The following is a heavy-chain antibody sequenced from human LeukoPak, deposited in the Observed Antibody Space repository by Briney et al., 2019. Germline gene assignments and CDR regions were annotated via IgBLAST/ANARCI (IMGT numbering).Heavy chain of an antibody. D-gene: IGHD3-22*01. V-gene: IGHV3-33*01. J-gene: IGHJ4*02. CDR1: GFTFSSYG. CDR2: IWYDGSNK. Sequence: PGGSLRLSYAASGFTFSSYGMHWVRQAPGKGLEWVAVIWYDGSNKYYADSVKGRFTISRDNSKNTLYLQMNSLRAEDTAVYYCARSKGSSGLVRYYFDYWGQGTLVTVSS. CDR3: ARSKGSSGLVRYYFDY.